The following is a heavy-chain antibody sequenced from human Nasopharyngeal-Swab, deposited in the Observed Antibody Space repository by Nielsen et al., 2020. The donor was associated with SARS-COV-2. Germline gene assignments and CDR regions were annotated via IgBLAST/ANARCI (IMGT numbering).Heavy chain of an antibody. CDR1: GFALTKVW. Sequence: GGSLRLSCVGSGFALTKVWMSWIRQAPGKGPEWIARLKRNVDGGTTDYAAPVKGRITLSRDDSQNALILQMNSLKSEDTGVYYCTHFRGWGWFDPWGQGTLVTVSS. V-gene: IGHV3-15*05. J-gene: IGHJ5*02. CDR3: THFRGWGWFDP. D-gene: IGHD3-10*01. CDR2: LKRNVDGGTT.